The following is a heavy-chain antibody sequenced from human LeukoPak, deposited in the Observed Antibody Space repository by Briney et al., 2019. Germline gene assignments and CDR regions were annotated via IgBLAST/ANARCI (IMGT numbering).Heavy chain of an antibody. D-gene: IGHD4-17*01. CDR2: IYYSGST. CDR3: ARAGTTVTTGYYYGMDV. CDR1: GGSISSSSYY. J-gene: IGHJ6*02. V-gene: IGHV4-39*07. Sequence: SETLSLTCTVSGGSISSSSYYWGWIRQPPGTGLEWIGSIYYSGSTYYNPSLKSRVTMSVDTSKNQFSLKLSSVTAADTAVYYCARAGTTVTTGYYYGMDVWGQGTTVTVSS.